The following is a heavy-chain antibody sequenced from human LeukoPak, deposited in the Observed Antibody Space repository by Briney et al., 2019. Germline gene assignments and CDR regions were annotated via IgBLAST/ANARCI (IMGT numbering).Heavy chain of an antibody. J-gene: IGHJ4*02. V-gene: IGHV3-21*01. CDR3: ARADILNGDYYDSSGYYNYFDY. Sequence: GGSLRLSCAASGFIFSNYGMIWVRQAPGKGPEWVSSISSISTYTHYADSVKGRFIISRDNAENSLFLQMNSLRAEDTAVYYCARADILNGDYYDSSGYYNYFDYWGQGTLVTVSS. CDR2: ISSISTYT. CDR1: GFIFSNYG. D-gene: IGHD3-22*01.